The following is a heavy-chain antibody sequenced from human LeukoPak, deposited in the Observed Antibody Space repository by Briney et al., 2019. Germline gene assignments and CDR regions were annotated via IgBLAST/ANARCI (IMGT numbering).Heavy chain of an antibody. CDR3: ARDSYSSSFYLDY. J-gene: IGHJ4*02. CDR2: ICSGGST. V-gene: IGHV3-66*01. D-gene: IGHD6-6*01. CDR1: GFTVSSNY. Sequence: GGSLRLSCAASGFTVSSNYMSWVRQAPGKGLEWVSVICSGGSTYYADSVKGRFTISRDNSKNTLYLQMNSLRAEDTAVYYCARDSYSSSFYLDYWGQGTLVTVSS.